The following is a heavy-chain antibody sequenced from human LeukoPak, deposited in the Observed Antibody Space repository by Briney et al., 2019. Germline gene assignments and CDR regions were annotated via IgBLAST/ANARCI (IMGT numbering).Heavy chain of an antibody. Sequence: RPGGSLRLSCAASGFSFSMYWMSWVRQAPGKGLEWVANIKEDGSEKYYVDSVKGRFTISRDNAKNSLYLQMNSLRVEDTALYYCARDWRPLVATAGADSDYWGQGTLVTVSS. CDR2: IKEDGSEK. V-gene: IGHV3-7*01. CDR1: GFSFSMYW. J-gene: IGHJ4*02. D-gene: IGHD5-12*01. CDR3: ARDWRPLVATAGADSDY.